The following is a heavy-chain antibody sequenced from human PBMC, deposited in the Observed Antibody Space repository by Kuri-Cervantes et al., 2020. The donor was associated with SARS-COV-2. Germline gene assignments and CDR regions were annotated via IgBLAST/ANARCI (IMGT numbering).Heavy chain of an antibody. Sequence: SETLSLTCTVSGGSISSYYWSWIRQPPGKGLEWIGSIYYSGSTYYNPSLKSRVTISVDTSKNRFSLKLSSVTAADTAVYYCARVGVVIAIPDYWGQGTLVTVSS. V-gene: IGHV4-59*12. CDR1: GGSISSYY. CDR2: IYYSGST. D-gene: IGHD2-21*01. CDR3: ARVGVVIAIPDY. J-gene: IGHJ4*02.